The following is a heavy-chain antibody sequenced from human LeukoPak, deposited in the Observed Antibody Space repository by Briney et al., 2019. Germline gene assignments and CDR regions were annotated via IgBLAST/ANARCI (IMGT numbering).Heavy chain of an antibody. J-gene: IGHJ4*02. CDR3: ARRDSNIIFDY. D-gene: IGHD2-21*01. Sequence: SETLSLTCTVSGASLRNSNYYWAWIRQPPGKGLEWIGSIYYSGTTYYNLSLKSRVIMSVDTSKNQFSLKLNSVTATDTAVYYCARRDSNIIFDYWGQGTLVTVSS. V-gene: IGHV4-39*01. CDR2: IYYSGTT. CDR1: GASLRNSNYY.